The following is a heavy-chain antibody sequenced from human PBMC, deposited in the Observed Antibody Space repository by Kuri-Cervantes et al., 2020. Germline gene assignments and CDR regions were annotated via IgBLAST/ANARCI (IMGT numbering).Heavy chain of an antibody. CDR1: GFTFSSYA. CDR3: ARDGSYDYVWGSYRYTPSKAFDI. V-gene: IGHV3-23*01. Sequence: GESLKISCAASGFTFSSYAMSWVRQAPGKGLEWVSAISGSGGSTYYADSVKGRFTISRDNSKNTLYLQMNSLRAEDTAVYYCARDGSYDYVWGSYRYTPSKAFDIWGQGTMVTVSS. J-gene: IGHJ3*02. D-gene: IGHD3-16*02. CDR2: ISGSGGST.